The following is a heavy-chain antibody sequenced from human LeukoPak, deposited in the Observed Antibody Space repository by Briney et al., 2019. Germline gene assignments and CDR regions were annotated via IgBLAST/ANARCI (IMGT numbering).Heavy chain of an antibody. V-gene: IGHV4-59*01. Sequence: PSETLSLTCTVSGGSISSYYWSWIRQPPGKGLEGIGYIYYSGSTNYNPSLKSRVTISVDTSKNQFSLKLSSVTAADTAVYYCASLDFWSGYFDYWGQGTLATVSS. J-gene: IGHJ4*02. CDR1: GGSISSYY. CDR2: IYYSGST. D-gene: IGHD3-3*01. CDR3: ASLDFWSGYFDY.